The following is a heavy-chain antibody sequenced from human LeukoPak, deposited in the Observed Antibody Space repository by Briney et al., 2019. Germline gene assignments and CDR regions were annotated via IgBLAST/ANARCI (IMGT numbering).Heavy chain of an antibody. D-gene: IGHD6-25*01. CDR2: IYYSGST. Sequence: SETLSLTCTVSGGSISSGGYYWSWIRQHPGKGLEWIGYIYYSGSTYYNPSLKSRVTISVDTSKNQFSLKLSSVTAADTAVYYCARVVVGIAAAADWGQGTLVTVSS. J-gene: IGHJ4*02. V-gene: IGHV4-31*03. CDR1: GGSISSGGYY. CDR3: ARVVVGIAAAAD.